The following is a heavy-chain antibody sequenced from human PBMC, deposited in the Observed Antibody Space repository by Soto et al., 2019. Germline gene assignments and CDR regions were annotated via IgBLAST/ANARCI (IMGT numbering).Heavy chain of an antibody. V-gene: IGHV3-30-3*01. CDR1: GFTFSSYA. Sequence: GGSLRLSCAASGFTFSSYAMHWVRQAPGKGLEWVAVISYDGSNKYYADSVKGRFTISRDNSKNTLYLQMNSLRAEDTAVYYCARELRDIVLMVYAKQPYNWFDPWGQGALVTVSS. CDR3: ARELRDIVLMVYAKQPYNWFDP. J-gene: IGHJ5*02. D-gene: IGHD2-8*01. CDR2: ISYDGSNK.